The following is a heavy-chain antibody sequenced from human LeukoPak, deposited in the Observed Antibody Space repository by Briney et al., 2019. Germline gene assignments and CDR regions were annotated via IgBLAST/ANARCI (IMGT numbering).Heavy chain of an antibody. CDR1: GYSISSGYY. D-gene: IGHD5-18*01. Sequence: SETLSLTCAVSGYSISSGYYWGWLRQPPGKGLEWSGYIYYSGSTNYNPSLKSRVTISVDTSKNQFSLKLSSVTAADTAVYYCAREVDTADFDYWGQGTPVTVSS. V-gene: IGHV4-61*01. CDR3: AREVDTADFDY. J-gene: IGHJ4*02. CDR2: IYYSGST.